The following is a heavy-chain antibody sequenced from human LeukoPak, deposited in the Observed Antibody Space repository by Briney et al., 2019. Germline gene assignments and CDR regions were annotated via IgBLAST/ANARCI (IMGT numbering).Heavy chain of an antibody. V-gene: IGHV1-18*01. CDR3: ARDSTWMQLWFFDY. J-gene: IGHJ4*02. D-gene: IGHD5-18*01. CDR1: GYTFTSYG. CDR2: ISAYNGNT. Sequence: ASVKVSCKASGYTFTSYGISWVRQAPGQGLEWMGWISAYNGNTNYAQKLQGRVTMTTDTSTSTAYMELRSLRSDDTAVYYCARDSTWMQLWFFDYWGQGTLVTVSS.